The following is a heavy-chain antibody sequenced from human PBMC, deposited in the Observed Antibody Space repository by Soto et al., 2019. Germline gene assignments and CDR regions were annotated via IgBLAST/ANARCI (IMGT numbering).Heavy chain of an antibody. CDR3: ARRYSSSRPYSFDY. CDR1: GFSLSTSGVG. D-gene: IGHD6-6*01. J-gene: IGHJ4*02. Sequence: QITLKESGPTLVKPTQTLTLTCTFSGFSLSTSGVGVGWIRQPPGKALEWLALIYWDDDKRYSPSLKSRLTITKDPSKNQVGLTMTNMDPVDTATYYCARRYSSSRPYSFDYWGQGTQVAVSS. V-gene: IGHV2-5*02. CDR2: IYWDDDK.